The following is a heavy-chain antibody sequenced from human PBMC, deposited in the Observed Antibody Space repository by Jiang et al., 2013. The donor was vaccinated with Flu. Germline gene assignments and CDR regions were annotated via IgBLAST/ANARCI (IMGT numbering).Heavy chain of an antibody. V-gene: IGHV1-18*01. J-gene: IGHJ4*02. Sequence: NYAQKLQGRVTMTTDTSTSTAYMELRSLRSDDTAVYYCARDRLRWTYFDYWGQGTLVTVSS. D-gene: IGHD5-12*01. CDR3: ARDRLRWTYFDY.